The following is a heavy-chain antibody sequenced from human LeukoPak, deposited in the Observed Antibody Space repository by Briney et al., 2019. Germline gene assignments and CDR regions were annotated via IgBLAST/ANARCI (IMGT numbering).Heavy chain of an antibody. Sequence: VASVTVSCKASGYTFTSYDFNWVRQAPGQGLEWMGWISAYNGNTNYAQKLQGRVTMTTDTSTSTAYMELRSLRSDDTAVYYVGKHGCLRNFGPGGQGTLVTVS. CDR1: GYTFTSYD. J-gene: IGHJ5*02. V-gene: IGHV1-18*01. CDR3: GKHGCLRNFGP. CDR2: ISAYNGNT. D-gene: IGHD3-9*01.